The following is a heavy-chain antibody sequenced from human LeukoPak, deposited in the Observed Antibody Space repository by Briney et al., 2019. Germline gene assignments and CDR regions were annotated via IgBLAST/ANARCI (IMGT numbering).Heavy chain of an antibody. CDR2: ISGSGSNT. CDR1: GVTFRAYA. J-gene: IGHJ3*02. CDR3: AKDYVWNGPDAFHI. Sequence: SGGSLRLSCAASGVTFRAYAMTWVRQAPGKGLEWVSSISGSGSNTYYAESVEGRFTISRDNSKNRLYLYMSSLRVEDNALYYCAKDYVWNGPDAFHIWGQGTIVAVSS. D-gene: IGHD3-16*01. V-gene: IGHV3-23*01.